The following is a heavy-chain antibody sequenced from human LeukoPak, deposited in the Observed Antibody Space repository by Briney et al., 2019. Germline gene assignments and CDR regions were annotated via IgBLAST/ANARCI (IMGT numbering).Heavy chain of an antibody. CDR3: ARDIMYYYDSPRGDAFDI. J-gene: IGHJ3*02. D-gene: IGHD3-22*01. Sequence: GGSLRLSCAASGFTFDDYAMHWVRQAPGKGLEWVSGISWNSGSIGYADSVKGRFTISRDNAKNSLYLQMNSLRAEDTAVYYCARDIMYYYDSPRGDAFDIWGQGTMVTVSS. CDR2: ISWNSGSI. V-gene: IGHV3-9*01. CDR1: GFTFDDYA.